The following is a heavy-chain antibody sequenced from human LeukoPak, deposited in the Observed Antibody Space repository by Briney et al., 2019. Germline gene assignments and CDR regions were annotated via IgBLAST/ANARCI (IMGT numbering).Heavy chain of an antibody. V-gene: IGHV4-39*07. Sequence: SETLSLTCTVSGGSISSSSYYWGWIRQPPGKGLEWIGSIYYSGSTYYNPSLKSRVTISVDTSKNQFSLKLSSVTAADTAVYYCARALIAQRLAFDIWGQGTMVTVSS. CDR3: ARALIAQRLAFDI. CDR2: IYYSGST. CDR1: GGSISSSSYY. J-gene: IGHJ3*02. D-gene: IGHD1-1*01.